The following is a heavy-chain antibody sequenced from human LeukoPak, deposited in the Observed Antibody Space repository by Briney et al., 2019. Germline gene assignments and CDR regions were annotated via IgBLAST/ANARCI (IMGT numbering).Heavy chain of an antibody. CDR2: IYSGGST. Sequence: PGGSLRLSCAASGFTVSSNYMSWVRQAPGKGLEWVSVIYSGGSTYYADSVKGRFTISRDNSKNTLYLQMNSLRAEDTSIYYCAREENMGQIEYWGQGTLVTVSS. D-gene: IGHD1/OR15-1a*01. V-gene: IGHV3-53*05. CDR1: GFTVSSNY. J-gene: IGHJ4*02. CDR3: AREENMGQIEY.